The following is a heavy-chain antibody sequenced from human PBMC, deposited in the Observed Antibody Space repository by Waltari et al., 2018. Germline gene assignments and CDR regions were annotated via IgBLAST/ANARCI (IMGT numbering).Heavy chain of an antibody. CDR3: ARPGGGGDYADELYYFDY. J-gene: IGHJ4*02. D-gene: IGHD4-17*01. CDR2: IIPIFGTA. Sequence: QVQLVQSGAEVKTPGSSVKVSCKASGGTFSSYAISWVRQAPGQGLEWMGRIIPIFGTANYAQKFQGRVTITADKSTSTAYMELSSLRSEDTAVYYCARPGGGGDYADELYYFDYWGQGTLVTVSS. V-gene: IGHV1-69*08. CDR1: GGTFSSYA.